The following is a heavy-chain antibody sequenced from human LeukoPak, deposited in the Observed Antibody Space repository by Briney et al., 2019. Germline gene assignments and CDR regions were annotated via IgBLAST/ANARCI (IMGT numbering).Heavy chain of an antibody. V-gene: IGHV3-23*01. CDR3: ARGGYSGYDQFDY. Sequence: PGGSLRLSCAASGFTFSSYGMSWVRQAPGKGLEWVSAISGSGGSTYYADSVKGRFTISRDNSKNTLYLQMNSLRAEDTAVYYCARGGYSGYDQFDYWGQGTLVTVSS. CDR1: GFTFSSYG. J-gene: IGHJ4*02. D-gene: IGHD5-12*01. CDR2: ISGSGGST.